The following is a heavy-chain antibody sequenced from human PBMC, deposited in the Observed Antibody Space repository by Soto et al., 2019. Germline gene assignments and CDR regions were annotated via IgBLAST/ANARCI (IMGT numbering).Heavy chain of an antibody. CDR3: ATRQGEAYITMVRGVITHGMDV. J-gene: IGHJ6*02. CDR1: GGTFSSYA. Sequence: ASVKVSCKASGGTFSSYAISWVRQAPGQGLEWMGGIIPIFGTANYAQKFQGRATITADKSTSTAYMELSSLRSEDTAVYYCATRQGEAYITMVRGVITHGMDVWGQGTTVTVSS. D-gene: IGHD3-10*01. V-gene: IGHV1-69*06. CDR2: IIPIFGTA.